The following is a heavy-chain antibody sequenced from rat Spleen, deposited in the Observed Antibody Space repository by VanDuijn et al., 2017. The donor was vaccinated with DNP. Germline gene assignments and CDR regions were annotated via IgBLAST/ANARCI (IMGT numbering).Heavy chain of an antibody. V-gene: IGHV2-32*01. Sequence: QVQLKESGPGLVQPSQTLSLTCTVSGFSLTSYHVHWVRQPPGKGLEWMGVMWRDGDTSYNSSLKSRLSISRDTSKSQVFLKMNSLQTEDTATYYCARGGYYYDGSYKENYAMDAWGQGTSVTVSS. CDR1: GFSLTSYH. CDR3: ARGGYYYDGSYKENYAMDA. CDR2: MWRDGDT. D-gene: IGHD1-12*02. J-gene: IGHJ4*01.